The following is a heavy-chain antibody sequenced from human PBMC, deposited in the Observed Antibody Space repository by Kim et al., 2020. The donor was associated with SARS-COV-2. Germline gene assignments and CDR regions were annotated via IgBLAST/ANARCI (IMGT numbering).Heavy chain of an antibody. CDR1: GFTFSSYW. Sequence: GGSLRLSCAASGFTFSSYWMSWVRQAPGKGLEWVANIKQDGSEKYYVDSVKGRFTISRDNAKNSLYLQMNSLRAEDTAVYYCARDHPGIAAGANYWGQGTLVTVSS. J-gene: IGHJ4*02. D-gene: IGHD6-13*01. CDR3: ARDHPGIAAGANY. V-gene: IGHV3-7*01. CDR2: IKQDGSEK.